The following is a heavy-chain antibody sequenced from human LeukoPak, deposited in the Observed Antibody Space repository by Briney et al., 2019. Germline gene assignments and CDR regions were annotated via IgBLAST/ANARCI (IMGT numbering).Heavy chain of an antibody. Sequence: GRSLRLSXAASGFTFSSYGMHWVRQAPGKGLEWVAVIWYDGSNKYYADSVKGRFTISRDNSKNTLYLQMNSLRAEDTAVYYCAKSQQATTFVVGYMDVWGKGTTVTVSS. CDR1: GFTFSSYG. V-gene: IGHV3-33*06. CDR3: AKSQQATTFVVGYMDV. J-gene: IGHJ6*03. D-gene: IGHD2-21*01. CDR2: IWYDGSNK.